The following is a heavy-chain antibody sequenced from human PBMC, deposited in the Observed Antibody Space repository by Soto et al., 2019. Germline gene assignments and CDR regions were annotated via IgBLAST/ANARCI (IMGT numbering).Heavy chain of an antibody. V-gene: IGHV3-30-3*01. Sequence: GGSLRLSCAASGFTFSSYAMHWVRQAPGKGLEWVAVISYDGSNKYYADSVKGRFTISRDNSKNTLYLQMNSLRAEDTAVYYCARDRSIARGLKIDYWGQGTLVTVSS. CDR3: ARDRSIARGLKIDY. CDR1: GFTFSSYA. CDR2: ISYDGSNK. D-gene: IGHD3-10*01. J-gene: IGHJ4*02.